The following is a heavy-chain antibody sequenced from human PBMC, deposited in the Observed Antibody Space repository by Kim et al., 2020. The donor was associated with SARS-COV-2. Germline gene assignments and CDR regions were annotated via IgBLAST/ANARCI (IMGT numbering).Heavy chain of an antibody. CDR2: IIPAFGSG. D-gene: IGHD3-3*01. Sequence: SVKVSCKASGGTLSSYAISWVRQAPGQGLEWMGGIIPAFGSGNYAQKFQGRVNIKADESMNTAYMELSSLTSGDTAVYFCAIALQDNDFGSGNWAFYYYGMDVWGQGTTVTVSS. V-gene: IGHV1-69*13. CDR3: AIALQDNDFGSGNWAFYYYGMDV. J-gene: IGHJ6*02. CDR1: GGTLSSYA.